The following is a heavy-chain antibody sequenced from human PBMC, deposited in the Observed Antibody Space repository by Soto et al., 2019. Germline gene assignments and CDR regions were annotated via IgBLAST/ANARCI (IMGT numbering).Heavy chain of an antibody. Sequence: QLQLQESGPGLVKPSETLSLICTVSGGSISSSTHYWGWIRQPPGKGLEWIGTIYYRGIPYYNSSLKSRVPISIDTSKNQFSLKLSSVTAADTAVYYCASPFGVGYNTPWGQGTLVTVS. CDR2: IYYRGIP. J-gene: IGHJ5*02. D-gene: IGHD3-16*01. V-gene: IGHV4-39*01. CDR1: GGSISSSTHY. CDR3: ASPFGVGYNTP.